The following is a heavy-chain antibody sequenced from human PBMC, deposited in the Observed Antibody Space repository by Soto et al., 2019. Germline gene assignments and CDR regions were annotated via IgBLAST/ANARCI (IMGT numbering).Heavy chain of an antibody. J-gene: IGHJ6*02. CDR2: ISAYNGNT. Sequence: GASVKVSCKASGYTFTSYGISWVRQAPGQGLEWMGWISAYNGNTNYAQKLQGRVTMTTDTSTSTAYVELRSLRSDDTAVYYCASEPTTIFGVVPSRSGMDVWGQGTTVTVSS. V-gene: IGHV1-18*04. CDR1: GYTFTSYG. D-gene: IGHD3-3*01. CDR3: ASEPTTIFGVVPSRSGMDV.